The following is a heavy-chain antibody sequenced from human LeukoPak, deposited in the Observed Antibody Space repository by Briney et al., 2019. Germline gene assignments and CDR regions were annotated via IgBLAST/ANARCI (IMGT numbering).Heavy chain of an antibody. V-gene: IGHV3-64*04. J-gene: IGHJ4*02. CDR3: AKDLEDSSGYPWGYFDY. Sequence: SGGSLRLSCSASGFTFSSYAMHWVRQAPGKGLEYVSAISSNGRSTYYADSVKGRFTISRDNSKNTLYLQMNSLRAEDTAVYYCAKDLEDSSGYPWGYFDYWGQGTLVTVSS. CDR1: GFTFSSYA. CDR2: ISSNGRST. D-gene: IGHD3-22*01.